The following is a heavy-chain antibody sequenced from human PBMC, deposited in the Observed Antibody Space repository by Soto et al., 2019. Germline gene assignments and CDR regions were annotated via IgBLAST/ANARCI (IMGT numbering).Heavy chain of an antibody. D-gene: IGHD2-2*01. CDR1: GGSISSSSYY. CDR2: IYYSGST. J-gene: IGHJ5*02. V-gene: IGHV4-39*01. CDR3: ARLPRTRGWFDP. Sequence: QLQLQESGPGLVKPSETLSLTCTVSGGSISSSSYYWGWIRQPPGKGLEWIGSIYYSGSTYYNPSLKSRVTISVDTSKNQFSLKLSSVTAADTAVYYCARLPRTRGWFDPWGQGTLVTVSS.